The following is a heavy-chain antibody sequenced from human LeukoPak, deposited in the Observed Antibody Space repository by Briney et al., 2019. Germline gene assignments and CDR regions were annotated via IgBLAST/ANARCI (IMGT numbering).Heavy chain of an antibody. J-gene: IGHJ6*03. CDR1: RGSMGGHY. V-gene: IGHV4-59*11. CDR3: ARIQESQGSSSFYYYMDV. D-gene: IGHD3-10*01. Sequence: SETLSLTCTVSRGSMGGHYWSWIRQTPGKGLEWIGFVYYNGGAMYNPSLKSRVSMSADTSKNQFSLLLSSVTAVDTAVYYCARIQESQGSSSFYYYMDVWGSGTTVTVSS. CDR2: VYYNGGA.